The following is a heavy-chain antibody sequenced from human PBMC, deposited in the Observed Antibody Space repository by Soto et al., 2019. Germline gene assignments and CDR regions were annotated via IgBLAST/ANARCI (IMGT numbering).Heavy chain of an antibody. V-gene: IGHV1-18*01. J-gene: IGHJ5*02. CDR2: ISAYNGNT. D-gene: IGHD6-19*01. CDR3: ARVLSRTVAGHNWFDP. CDR1: GYTFTSYG. Sequence: ASVKVSCKASGYTFTSYGISWVRQAPGQGLEWMGWISAYNGNTNYAQKLQGRVTMTTDTSTSTAYMELRSLRSDDTAVYYCARVLSRTVAGHNWFDPWGQGTLVTVSS.